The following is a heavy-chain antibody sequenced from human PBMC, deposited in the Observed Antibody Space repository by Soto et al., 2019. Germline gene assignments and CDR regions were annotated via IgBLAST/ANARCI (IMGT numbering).Heavy chain of an antibody. CDR3: VEGWNDF. CDR1: KFMFSSAG. CDR2: IKAKIDGETT. V-gene: IGHV3-15*01. Sequence: EVYLVESGGDLVEPGGSLRLSCAASKFMFSSAGMSWVRQAPGQGLEWVGRIKAKIDGETTDYADFVQGRFTISRDDSKNTLFLEMNSRKIEDTAVYFCVEGWNDFWGQGTLVTVSS. D-gene: IGHD1-1*01. J-gene: IGHJ4*02.